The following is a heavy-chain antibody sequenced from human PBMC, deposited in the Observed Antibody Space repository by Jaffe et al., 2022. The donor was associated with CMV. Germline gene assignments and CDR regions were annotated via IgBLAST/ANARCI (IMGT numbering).Heavy chain of an antibody. CDR3: AKLPYGHDAFDI. CDR2: INSDGSST. V-gene: IGHV3-74*01. J-gene: IGHJ3*02. CDR1: GFTFSSYW. Sequence: EVQLVESGGGLVQPGGSLRLSCAASGFTFSSYWMHWVRQAPGKGLVWVSRINSDGSSTSYADSVKGRFTISRDNAKNTLYLQMNSLRAEDTAVYYCAKLPYGHDAFDIWGQGTMVTVSS. D-gene: IGHD2-15*01.